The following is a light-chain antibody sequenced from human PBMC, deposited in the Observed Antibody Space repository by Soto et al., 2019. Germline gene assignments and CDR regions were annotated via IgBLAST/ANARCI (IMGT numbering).Light chain of an antibody. CDR2: LNNDGSH. V-gene: IGLV4-69*01. CDR3: QTWGTGINWV. Sequence: QPVLTQSPSASASLGASVKLTCTLSSGHSSYAIAWHQQQTEKGPRYLMKLNNDGSHSKGDGIPDRFSGSSSGAERYLTISSLQSEDEADYYCQTWGTGINWVFGGGTKLTV. CDR1: SGHSSYA. J-gene: IGLJ3*02.